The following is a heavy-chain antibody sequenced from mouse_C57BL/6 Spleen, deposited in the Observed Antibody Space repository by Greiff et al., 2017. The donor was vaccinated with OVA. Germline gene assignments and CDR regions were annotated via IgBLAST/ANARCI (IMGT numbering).Heavy chain of an antibody. J-gene: IGHJ4*01. V-gene: IGHV1-55*01. CDR3: ARSYSNYVGAMDY. CDR1: GYTFTSYW. D-gene: IGHD2-5*01. CDR2: IYPGSGST. Sequence: QVQLQQPGAELVKPGASVKMSCKASGYTFTSYWITWVKQRPGQGLEWIGDIYPGSGSTNYNEKFKSKATLTVDTSSSTAYMQLSSLTSEDSAVYYCARSYSNYVGAMDYWGQGTSVTVSS.